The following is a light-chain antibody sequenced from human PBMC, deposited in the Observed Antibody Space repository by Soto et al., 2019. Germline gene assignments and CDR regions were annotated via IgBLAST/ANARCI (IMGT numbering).Light chain of an antibody. CDR3: QRYGKSRFI. V-gene: IGKV3-20*01. CDR2: GAS. Sequence: EIVLTQSPGTLSLSPEERATLSCRASQSVSSNYLAWYQQKPGQAPRLLIYGASSRATGIPDRFSGSGSGTDFTLTISGLEPEDFAVYYCQRYGKSRFIFGPGTKVDIK. CDR1: QSVSSNY. J-gene: IGKJ3*01.